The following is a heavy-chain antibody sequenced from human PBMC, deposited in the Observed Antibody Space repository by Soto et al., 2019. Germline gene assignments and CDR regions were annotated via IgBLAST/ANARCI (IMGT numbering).Heavy chain of an antibody. V-gene: IGHV1-46*01. D-gene: IGHD1-7*01. Sequence: GASVKVSCKASGYTFTSYYMHWVRQAPGQGLEWMGIINPSGGSTSYAQKFQGRVTMTRDTSTSTVYMELSSLRSEDTAVYYCARDSPPYNWNYEYYFDYWGQGTLVTVSS. CDR3: ARDSPPYNWNYEYYFDY. J-gene: IGHJ4*02. CDR1: GYTFTSYY. CDR2: INPSGGST.